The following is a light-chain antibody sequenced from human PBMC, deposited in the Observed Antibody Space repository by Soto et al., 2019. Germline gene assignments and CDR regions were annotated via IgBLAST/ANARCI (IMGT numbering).Light chain of an antibody. V-gene: IGKV3D-20*02. J-gene: IGKJ5*01. Sequence: EIVLTQSPATLSLSPGEIATLSFSASQSVSSSYLAWYQQKPGQAPRLLIYGASSRATGIPDRFSGSGSGTDFTLTISRLEPEDFAVYYCQQRSNWPITFGQGTRLEIK. CDR1: QSVSSSY. CDR3: QQRSNWPIT. CDR2: GAS.